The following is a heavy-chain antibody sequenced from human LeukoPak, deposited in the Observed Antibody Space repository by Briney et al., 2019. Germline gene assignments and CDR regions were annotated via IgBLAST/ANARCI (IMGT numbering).Heavy chain of an antibody. V-gene: IGHV3-74*01. Sequence: GGSLRLSCAVSRFTLSSYWMHWVRQAPGKGLVWVSRINPGGSTTNYADSVQGRFTISRDNAKNMLYLQMNSLRAEDTAVYYCVRDLRESDFWGQGTLVTVSS. CDR1: RFTLSSYW. J-gene: IGHJ4*02. CDR3: VRDLRESDF. CDR2: INPGGSTT.